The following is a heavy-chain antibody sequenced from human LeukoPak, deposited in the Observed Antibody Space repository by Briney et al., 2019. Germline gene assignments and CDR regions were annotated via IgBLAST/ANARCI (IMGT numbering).Heavy chain of an antibody. CDR1: GYTFTSYY. CDR2: INPSGGST. J-gene: IGHJ5*02. V-gene: IGHV1-46*01. Sequence: GASVKVSCKASGYTFTSYYMHWVRQAPGQGLEWMGIINPSGGSTSYAQKFQGRVTMTRDTSTSTVYMELRSLRSDDTAVYYCARDPADVDTHMGWFDPWGQGTLVTVSS. D-gene: IGHD5-18*01. CDR3: ARDPADVDTHMGWFDP.